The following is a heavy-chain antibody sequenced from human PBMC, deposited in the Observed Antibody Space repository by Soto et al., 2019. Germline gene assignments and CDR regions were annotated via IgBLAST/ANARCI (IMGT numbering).Heavy chain of an antibody. V-gene: IGHV4-31*03. D-gene: IGHD2-15*01. J-gene: IGHJ3*02. CDR2: IYYSGST. CDR3: ASRGGVVVAADYDAFDI. CDR1: GGSISSGGYY. Sequence: QVQLQESGPGLVKPSQTLSLTCTVSGGSISSGGYYWSWIRQHPGKGLEWIGYIYYSGSTYYNPSLKSRVTISVDTSKNQFSLKLSSVTAADTAVYYCASRGGVVVAADYDAFDIWGQGTMVTVSS.